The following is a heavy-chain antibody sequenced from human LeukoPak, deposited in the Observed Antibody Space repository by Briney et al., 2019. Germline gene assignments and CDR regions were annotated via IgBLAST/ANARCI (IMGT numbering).Heavy chain of an antibody. CDR1: GGSISSYY. CDR2: IYYSGST. D-gene: IGHD3-22*01. CDR3: VRGTYYYDSSGYYPLDFDY. J-gene: IGHJ4*02. Sequence: SETLSLTCTVSGGSISSYYWSWIRQPPGKGLEWIGYIYYSGSTNYNPSLKSRVTISVDTSKNQFSLKLSSVTAADMAVYYCVRGTYYYDSSGYYPLDFDYWGQGTLVTVSS. V-gene: IGHV4-59*01.